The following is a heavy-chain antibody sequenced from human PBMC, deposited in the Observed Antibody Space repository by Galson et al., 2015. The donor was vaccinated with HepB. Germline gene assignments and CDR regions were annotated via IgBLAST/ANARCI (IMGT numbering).Heavy chain of an antibody. J-gene: IGHJ4*02. CDR3: AKSLLVTVVPIDY. Sequence: SLRLSCAASGFTFSSYAMSWVRQAPGKGLEWVSAISGSGGSTYYADSVKGRFTISRDNSKNTLYLQMNSLRAEDTTVYYCAKSLLVTVVPIDYWGQGTLVTVSS. CDR2: ISGSGGST. CDR1: GFTFSSYA. D-gene: IGHD2-2*01. V-gene: IGHV3-23*01.